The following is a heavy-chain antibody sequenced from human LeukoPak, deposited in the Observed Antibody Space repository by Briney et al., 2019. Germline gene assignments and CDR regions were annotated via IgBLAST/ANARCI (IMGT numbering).Heavy chain of an antibody. CDR2: IIPILNIA. J-gene: IGHJ5*02. V-gene: IGHV1-69*04. CDR3: AREINNWFDP. Sequence: SVKVSCKASGGTFSSYAISWVRQAPGQGLEWMGRIIPILNIANYTQKFQGRVTMTADKSTTTAYLELASLRSEDTAVYYCAREINNWFDPWGQGTLVTVSS. CDR1: GGTFSSYA.